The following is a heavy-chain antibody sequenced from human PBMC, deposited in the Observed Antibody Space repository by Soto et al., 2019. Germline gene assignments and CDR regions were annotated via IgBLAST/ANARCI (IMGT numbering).Heavy chain of an antibody. D-gene: IGHD1-7*01. CDR3: AGWNYESGLGV. CDR1: GFSLNTNGMG. J-gene: IGHJ6*02. CDR2: IYWDEDK. Sequence: QITLKESGPTLVRPTQTLTLTCSFSGFSLNTNGMGVGWIRQPPGKALEWLAFIYWDEDKRYSPSLKTRLTVTTDTSKHAVVLTLTHLVTLDTGTCYCAGWNYESGLGVWGQGTTVTVSS. V-gene: IGHV2-5*02.